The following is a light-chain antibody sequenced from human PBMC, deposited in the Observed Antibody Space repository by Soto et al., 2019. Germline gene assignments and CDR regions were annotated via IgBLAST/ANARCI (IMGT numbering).Light chain of an antibody. CDR2: GAS. CDR1: ERVSSN. V-gene: IGKV3-15*01. J-gene: IGKJ1*01. CDR3: QQYNYWLWT. Sequence: EVVMTQSPATLSVSPGERATLSCWASERVSSNIAWYQQKPGQPPRLLLYGASTRATGTPARFSGSASGTDFNLTISSLQSEDFAVYYCQQYNYWLWTFGPGTTVEIK.